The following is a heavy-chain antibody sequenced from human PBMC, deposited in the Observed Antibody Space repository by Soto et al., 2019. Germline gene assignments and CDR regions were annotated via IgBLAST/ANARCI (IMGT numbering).Heavy chain of an antibody. D-gene: IGHD6-13*01. J-gene: IGHJ6*02. CDR2: ISGTDPYM. CDR3: ARGSSVRGMNV. V-gene: IGHV3-11*06. CDR1: GFIFSDYY. Sequence: GSLRLSCAASGFIFSDYYMSWVRQAPGKGLEWVSYISGTDPYMKYADAVRGRFTISRDNAKNSVYLQMNSLRDDDTAVYYCARGSSVRGMNVWGQGTTVTAP.